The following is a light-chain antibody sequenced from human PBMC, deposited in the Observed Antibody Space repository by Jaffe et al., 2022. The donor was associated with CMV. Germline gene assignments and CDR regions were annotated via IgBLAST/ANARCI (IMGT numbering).Light chain of an antibody. V-gene: IGKV3-20*01. CDR3: QQYDSSQYT. CDR1: QSLSRGN. CDR2: GAS. J-gene: IGKJ2*01. Sequence: EIVLTQSPGTLSLSPGERATLSCRASQSLSRGNLAWYQQKPGRAPTLLIYGASSRATGIPDRFSGSGSGTDFTLTISRLEPEDFAVYYCQQYDSSQYTFGQGTKVEIK.